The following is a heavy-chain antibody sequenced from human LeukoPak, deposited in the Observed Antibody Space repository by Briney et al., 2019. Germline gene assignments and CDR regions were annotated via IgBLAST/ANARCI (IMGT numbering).Heavy chain of an antibody. CDR3: ARDSGLRGYSYGYYYYYGMDV. V-gene: IGHV1-2*02. J-gene: IGHJ6*02. CDR2: INPNSGGT. Sequence: GASVKVSCKASGYTFTGYYMHWVRQAPGQGLEWMGWINPNSGGTNYAQKFQGRVTMTRDTSISTAYMELSRLRSDDTAVYYCARDSGLRGYSYGYYYYYGMDVWGQGTTVTVSS. CDR1: GYTFTGYY. D-gene: IGHD5-18*01.